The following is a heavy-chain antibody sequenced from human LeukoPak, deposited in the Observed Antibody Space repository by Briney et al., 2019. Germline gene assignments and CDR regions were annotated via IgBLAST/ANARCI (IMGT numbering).Heavy chain of an antibody. D-gene: IGHD3-22*01. CDR1: GFTFSSYA. CDR2: ISGSGGST. V-gene: IGHV3-23*01. Sequence: PGGSLRLSCAASGFTFSSYAMSWVRQAPGKGLEWVSAISGSGGSTYYADSVKGRFTISRDNSKNTLYLQMNSLIAEDTAVYYCAKEHGGERWLLPNDYWGQGTLVTVSS. J-gene: IGHJ4*02. CDR3: AKEHGGERWLLPNDY.